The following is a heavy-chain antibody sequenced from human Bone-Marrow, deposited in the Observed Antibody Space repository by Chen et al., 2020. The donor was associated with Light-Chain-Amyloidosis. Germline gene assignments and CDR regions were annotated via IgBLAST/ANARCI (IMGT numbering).Heavy chain of an antibody. CDR3: ASTTVTTRHVGAFDI. CDR1: GFPFNNYW. J-gene: IGHJ3*02. V-gene: IGHV3-7*03. D-gene: IGHD4-17*01. CDR2: RKEDGSET. Sequence: EVQLVESGGGLVQPGGSLRLSCAASGFPFNNYWRSWVRQAPGKGLEWVANRKEDGSETYYVDSVKGRFTISRDNAKDSLYLQMNSLRVEDTAIYYCASTTVTTRHVGAFDIWGQGTKVTVSS.